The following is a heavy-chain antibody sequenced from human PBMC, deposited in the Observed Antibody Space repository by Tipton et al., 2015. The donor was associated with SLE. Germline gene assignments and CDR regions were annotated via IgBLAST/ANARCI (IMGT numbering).Heavy chain of an antibody. CDR3: ARRGVGAIYWYFDL. CDR2: TYYSGSP. CDR1: GGSIISSSYY. D-gene: IGHD1-26*01. J-gene: IGHJ2*01. Sequence: LRLSCTVSGGSIISSSYYWGWIRQPPGKGLKYIGSTYYSGSPYYNPSLRSRITISVDTSKNQLSLKLNSVTAADTAVYYCARRGVGAIYWYFDLWGRGTLVTVSS. V-gene: IGHV4-39*01.